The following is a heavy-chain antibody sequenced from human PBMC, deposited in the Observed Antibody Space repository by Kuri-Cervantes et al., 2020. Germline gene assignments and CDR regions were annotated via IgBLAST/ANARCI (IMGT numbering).Heavy chain of an antibody. V-gene: IGHV3-49*04. CDR1: GFTFGDYA. D-gene: IGHD2-15*01. Sequence: GESLKISCTASGFTFGDYAMSWVRQAPGKGLEWVGFIRSKAYGGTTEYAASVKGRFTISRDNAKNTLYLQMNSLRAEDTAVYYCARGGCSGGSCYSGAFDIWGQGTMVTVSS. J-gene: IGHJ3*02. CDR2: IRSKAYGGTT. CDR3: ARGGCSGGSCYSGAFDI.